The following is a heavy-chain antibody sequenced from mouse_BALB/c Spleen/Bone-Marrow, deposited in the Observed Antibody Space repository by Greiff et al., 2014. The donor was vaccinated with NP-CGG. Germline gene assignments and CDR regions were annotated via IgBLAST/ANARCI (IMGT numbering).Heavy chain of an antibody. CDR2: IDPANGNT. D-gene: IGHD1-1*01. Sequence: EVQLQQSGAELVKPGASVKLSCTASGFNIKDTYMHWVKQRPEQGLEWIGRIDPANGNTKYDPKFQGKATITADTSSSTAYLQLSSLTSEDTAVYYRAAYYYGSSQFAYWGQGTLVTVSA. CDR1: GFNIKDTY. J-gene: IGHJ3*01. V-gene: IGHV14-3*02. CDR3: AAYYYGSSQFAY.